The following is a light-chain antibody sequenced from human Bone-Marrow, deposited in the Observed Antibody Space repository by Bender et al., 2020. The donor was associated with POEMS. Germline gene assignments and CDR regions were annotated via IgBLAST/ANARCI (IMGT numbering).Light chain of an antibody. CDR1: RSDIDDYDA. Sequence: QSALTQPASVSGSPGQSITISCTGIRSDIDDYDAVSWYQQYPDKAPKVIVYDVSDRPSGFSSHFSGSKSGNTAFLTISGLQPEDEADYYCCSYAGSRIFVFGTGTKVTVL. CDR2: DVS. J-gene: IGLJ1*01. V-gene: IGLV2-14*03. CDR3: CSYAGSRIFV.